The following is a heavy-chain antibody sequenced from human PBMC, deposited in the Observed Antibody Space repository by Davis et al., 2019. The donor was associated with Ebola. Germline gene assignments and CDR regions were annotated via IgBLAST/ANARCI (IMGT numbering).Heavy chain of an antibody. V-gene: IGHV3-30-3*01. CDR1: GFTFSSYA. CDR3: AKDSKDSVLVVYAIDYYYGMDV. Sequence: GGSLRLSCAASGFTFSSYAMHWVRQAPGKGLEWVAVISYDGSNKYYADSVKGRFTISRDNSKNTLYLQMNSLRAEDSAVYYCAKDSKDSVLVVYAIDYYYGMDVWGQGTTVTVSS. D-gene: IGHD2-8*02. CDR2: ISYDGSNK. J-gene: IGHJ6*02.